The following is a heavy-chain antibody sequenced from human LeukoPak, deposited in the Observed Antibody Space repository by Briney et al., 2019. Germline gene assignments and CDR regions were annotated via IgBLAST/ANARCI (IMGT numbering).Heavy chain of an antibody. Sequence: ASVKVSCKASGYTFTSYGISWVRQAPGQGLEWMGWISAYNGNTNYAQKLQGRVTMTTDTSTSTAYMELRSLRSDDTAVYYCARRPSDYDSSGYYTYWGQGTLVTVSS. CDR3: ARRPSDYDSSGYYTY. D-gene: IGHD3-22*01. J-gene: IGHJ4*02. CDR2: ISAYNGNT. V-gene: IGHV1-18*01. CDR1: GYTFTSYG.